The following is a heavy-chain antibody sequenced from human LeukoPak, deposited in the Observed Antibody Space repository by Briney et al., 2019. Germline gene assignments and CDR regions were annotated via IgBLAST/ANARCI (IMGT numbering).Heavy chain of an antibody. CDR3: ARRVAGHWCFDL. V-gene: IGHV4-59*01. CDR1: ADSFTGYF. Sequence: SETLSLTCTVSADSFTGYFWSWIRQPPGKGLEWIGYIYYSGSTIYNPSLKSRGTISVDTSKNQFSLNLSSVTAADTAVYYCARRVAGHWCFDLWGRGTLVTVSS. CDR2: IYYSGST. J-gene: IGHJ2*01. D-gene: IGHD6-19*01.